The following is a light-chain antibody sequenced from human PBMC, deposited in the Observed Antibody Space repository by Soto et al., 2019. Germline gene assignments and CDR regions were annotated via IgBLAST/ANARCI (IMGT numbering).Light chain of an antibody. Sequence: EIVLTQSPGTLSLSPGERATLSCRASQSVSSNHLAWYQQKTGQTPRLLIYIASNRAPGIPDRFSGSGSGTHFTLAISRVEPDDFAVYYCQKYDSSPWTFGQGTKVEIK. J-gene: IGKJ1*01. CDR3: QKYDSSPWT. CDR1: QSVSSNH. V-gene: IGKV3-20*01. CDR2: IAS.